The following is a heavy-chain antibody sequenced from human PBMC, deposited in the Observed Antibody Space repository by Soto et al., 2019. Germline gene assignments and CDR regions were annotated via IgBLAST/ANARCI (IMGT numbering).Heavy chain of an antibody. Sequence: SETLSLTCAVSGGSFTSNNWWTWVRQPPGQGLEWIGEIYRTGSTNYNPSLKSRVTISLDKSENQFSLKVTSLTAADTAVYYCAAICSSPSCYGTDVWGQGTSVTV. V-gene: IGHV4-4*02. J-gene: IGHJ6*02. CDR1: GGSFTSNNW. D-gene: IGHD2-2*01. CDR2: IYRTGST. CDR3: AAICSSPSCYGTDV.